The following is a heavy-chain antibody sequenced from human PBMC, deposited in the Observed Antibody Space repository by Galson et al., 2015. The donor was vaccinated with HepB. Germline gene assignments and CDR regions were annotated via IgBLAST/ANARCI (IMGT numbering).Heavy chain of an antibody. CDR2: INTNTGNP. J-gene: IGHJ5*02. CDR1: GYTFTSYA. Sequence: SVKVSCKASGYTFTSYAMNWVRQAPGQGLEWMGWINTNTGNPTYAQGFTGRFVFSLDTSVSTAYLQISSLKAEDTAVYYCARLEWELLEHWFDPWGQGTLVTVSS. CDR3: ARLEWELLEHWFDP. V-gene: IGHV7-4-1*02. D-gene: IGHD1-26*01.